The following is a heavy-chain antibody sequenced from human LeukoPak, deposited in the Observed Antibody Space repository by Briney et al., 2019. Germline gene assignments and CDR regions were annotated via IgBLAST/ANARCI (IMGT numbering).Heavy chain of an antibody. CDR3: ARVNYDFWSGYYTGFYFDY. J-gene: IGHJ4*02. CDR2: IIPIFGTA. V-gene: IGHV1-69*05. CDR1: GGTFSSYA. Sequence: ASVKVSCKASGGTFSSYAISWVRQAPGQGLEWMGGIIPIFGTANYAQKFQGRVTITTDESTSTAYMELSSLRSEDTAVYYCARVNYDFWSGYYTGFYFDYWGQGTLVTVSS. D-gene: IGHD3-3*01.